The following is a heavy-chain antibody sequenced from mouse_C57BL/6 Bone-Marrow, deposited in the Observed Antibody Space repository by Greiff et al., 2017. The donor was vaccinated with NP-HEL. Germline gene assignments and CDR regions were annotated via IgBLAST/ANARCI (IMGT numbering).Heavy chain of an antibody. D-gene: IGHD3-2*02. CDR3: ARADSSGYVYYAKDY. CDR2: ISDGGSYT. V-gene: IGHV5-4*03. J-gene: IGHJ4*01. CDR1: GFTFSSYA. Sequence: DVMLVESGGGLVKPGGSLKLSCAASGFTFSSYAMSWVRQTPEKRLEWVATISDGGSYTYYPDNVKGRFTISRDNAKNNLYLQMSHLKSEDTAMYYCARADSSGYVYYAKDYWGQGTSVTVSS.